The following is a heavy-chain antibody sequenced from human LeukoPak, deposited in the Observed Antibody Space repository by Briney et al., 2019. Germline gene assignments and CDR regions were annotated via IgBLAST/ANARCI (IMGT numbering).Heavy chain of an antibody. V-gene: IGHV1-69*05. J-gene: IGHJ4*02. D-gene: IGHD6-13*01. CDR3: ARGRTISSSSDY. CDR2: IIPIFGTA. CDR1: GGTFSSYA. Sequence: GASVKVSCKASGGTFSSYAISWVRQAPGQGLEWMGGIIPIFGTANYAQKFQGRVTITTDESTSTAYMELSSLRSEDTAVYYCARGRTISSSSDYWGQGTLVTVSS.